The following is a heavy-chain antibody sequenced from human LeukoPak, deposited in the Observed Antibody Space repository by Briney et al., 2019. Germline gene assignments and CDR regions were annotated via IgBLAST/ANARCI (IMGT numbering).Heavy chain of an antibody. J-gene: IGHJ3*02. CDR3: ARRIGSYGIDAFDI. CDR1: GYTFTSNY. Sequence: ASVKVSCKASGYTFTSNYMQWVRQAPGQGLEWMGWINPNSGGTNYAQKFQGRVTMTRDTSISTAYMELSRLRSDDTAVYYCARRIGSYGIDAFDIWGQGTMVTVSS. D-gene: IGHD1-26*01. CDR2: INPNSGGT. V-gene: IGHV1-2*02.